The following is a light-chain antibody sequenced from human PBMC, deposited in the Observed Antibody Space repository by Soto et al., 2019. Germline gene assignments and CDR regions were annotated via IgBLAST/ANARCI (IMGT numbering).Light chain of an antibody. CDR1: QSIGTY. Sequence: EIVLTQSPVTLSLSPGERATLSCRASQSIGTYLAWYQQKPDQAPRLLIYHASNRATGIPARFSGSGCGTDFNLTISSREPEDFAFYYCQQRSDWTRTFGQGTKVE. J-gene: IGKJ1*01. V-gene: IGKV3-11*01. CDR3: QQRSDWTRT. CDR2: HAS.